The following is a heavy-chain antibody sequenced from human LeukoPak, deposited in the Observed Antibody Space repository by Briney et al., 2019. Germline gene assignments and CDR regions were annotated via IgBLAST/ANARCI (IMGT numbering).Heavy chain of an antibody. CDR2: ISYDGSNK. V-gene: IGHV3-30*18. CDR3: AKDYPGLREQGPFDY. Sequence: GGSLRLSCAASGFTFSSYGMHWVRQAPGKGLEWVAVISYDGSNKYYADSVKGRFTISRDNSKNTLYLQMNSLRAEDTAVYYCAKDYPGLREQGPFDYWGQGTLVTVPS. D-gene: IGHD3-16*01. J-gene: IGHJ4*02. CDR1: GFTFSSYG.